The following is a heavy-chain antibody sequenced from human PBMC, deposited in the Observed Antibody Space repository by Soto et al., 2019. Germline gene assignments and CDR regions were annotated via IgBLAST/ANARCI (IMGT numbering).Heavy chain of an antibody. CDR3: ARGAYSYGLYYFAY. D-gene: IGHD5-18*01. CDR1: GYTFTIYA. CDR2: MNPNSGKT. V-gene: IGHV1-8*01. J-gene: IGHJ4*02. Sequence: APLKGSCKASGYTFTIYASYCVQPAAGQGLEWMGWMNPNSGKTGYAQKFQGRVTMTRNTSIRTAYMELSSLRSEDTAVYYCARGAYSYGLYYFAYWGQGTLVTVSS.